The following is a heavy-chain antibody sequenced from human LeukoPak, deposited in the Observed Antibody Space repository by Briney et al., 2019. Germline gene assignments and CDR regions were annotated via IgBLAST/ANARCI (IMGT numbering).Heavy chain of an antibody. J-gene: IGHJ6*02. Sequence: GGSLRLSCAASGFTFSSYEMNWVRQAPGKGLEWVSYISSSGSTIYYADSVKGRFTISRDNPKISLYLQMNSVRAEDTGVYYCARENGDTLYYYGMDVWGQGTTVTVSS. CDR3: ARENGDTLYYYGMDV. CDR1: GFTFSSYE. CDR2: ISSSGSTI. V-gene: IGHV3-48*03. D-gene: IGHD4-17*01.